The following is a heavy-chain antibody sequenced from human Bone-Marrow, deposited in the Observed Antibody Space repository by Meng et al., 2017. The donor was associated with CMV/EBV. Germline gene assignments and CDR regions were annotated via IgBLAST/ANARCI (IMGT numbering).Heavy chain of an antibody. CDR2: ISSSGSTI. Sequence: GESLKISCAASGFTFSSYEMNWVRQAPGKGLEWVSYISSSGSTIYYADSVKGRFTISRDNAKNSLYLQMNSLRAEDTAVYYCARDIVVVPAASGTYYYYGMDVWGQGTTVTVSS. V-gene: IGHV3-48*03. CDR1: GFTFSSYE. J-gene: IGHJ6*02. CDR3: ARDIVVVPAASGTYYYYGMDV. D-gene: IGHD2-2*01.